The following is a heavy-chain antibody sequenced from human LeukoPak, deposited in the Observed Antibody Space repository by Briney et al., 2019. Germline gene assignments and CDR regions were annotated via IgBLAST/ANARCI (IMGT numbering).Heavy chain of an antibody. D-gene: IGHD2-2*01. CDR1: GASIRSSY. V-gene: IGHV4-59*01. CDR3: ARSVLDQSVNHWFDP. J-gene: IGHJ5*02. CDR2: IYHTGST. Sequence: SETLSLTCTVSGASIRSSYWTWIRQPPGKGLEWIGYIYHTGSTNYNPSLQSRLTISLDTPKNQFSLKLNSVTAADTAVYYCARSVLDQSVNHWFDPWGQASLVTVSS.